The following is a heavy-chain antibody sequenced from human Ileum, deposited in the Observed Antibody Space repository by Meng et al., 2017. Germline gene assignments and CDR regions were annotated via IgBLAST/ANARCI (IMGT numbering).Heavy chain of an antibody. J-gene: IGHJ4*02. V-gene: IGHV4-4*02. CDR2: ISHSGSA. CDR1: SGSISSNTY. Sequence: QVQLQGSGPGRVRPSGTLSLTCACSSGSISSNTYWSWVRQPPGKGLEWIGQISHSGSAYYNPSLKSRVTMSVDKSKSQFSLMLTSVTAADTAIYYCARHGGYSQDFWGQGTLVTVSS. CDR3: ARHGGYSQDF. D-gene: IGHD4-23*01.